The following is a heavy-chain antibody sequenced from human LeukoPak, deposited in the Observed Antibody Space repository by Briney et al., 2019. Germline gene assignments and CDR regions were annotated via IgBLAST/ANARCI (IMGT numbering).Heavy chain of an antibody. CDR1: GGSINNYY. D-gene: IGHD4-23*01. V-gene: IGHV4-59*01. CDR3: ARRGNSLDY. CDR2: IYYSGST. J-gene: IGHJ4*02. Sequence: PSETLSLTCTVSGGSINNYYWSWIRQPPGKGLEWIGYIYYSGSTYNNPSLKGRVTISVDTSKNQFSLKLSSVTAADTAVYYCARRGNSLDYWGQGTLVTVSS.